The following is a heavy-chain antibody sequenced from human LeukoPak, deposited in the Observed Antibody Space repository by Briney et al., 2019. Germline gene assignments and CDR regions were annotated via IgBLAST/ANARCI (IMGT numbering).Heavy chain of an antibody. V-gene: IGHV1-18*03. CDR1: GYIFNTYG. Sequence: ASVKVSCKTSGYIFNTYGISWVRQAPGQGLEWMAWIRGNNDNTKYAQKFQGRVTLTTDTSTSTAYMELRGLTSDDMAVYYCVRDSAYSPDYWGQGSLVTVSP. CDR2: IRGNNDNT. J-gene: IGHJ4*02. CDR3: VRDSAYSPDY. D-gene: IGHD5-12*01.